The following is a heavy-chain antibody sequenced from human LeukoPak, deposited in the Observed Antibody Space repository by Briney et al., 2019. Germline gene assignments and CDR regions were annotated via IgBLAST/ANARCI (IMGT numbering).Heavy chain of an antibody. V-gene: IGHV3-23*01. Sequence: PGGSLRLSCAASGFIFSSHAMSWVRQAPGKGLECVSGISDSGGSTFYADSVKGRFTISRDNSKNTLYLQMNSLRAEDTAVYYCARGWGYCSSTSCYALDYWGQGTLVTVSS. J-gene: IGHJ4*02. D-gene: IGHD2-2*01. CDR1: GFIFSSHA. CDR2: ISDSGGST. CDR3: ARGWGYCSSTSCYALDY.